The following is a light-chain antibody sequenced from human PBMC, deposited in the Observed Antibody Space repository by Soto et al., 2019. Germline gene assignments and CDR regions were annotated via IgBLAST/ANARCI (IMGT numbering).Light chain of an antibody. CDR3: CSYAGSSTYV. J-gene: IGLJ1*01. CDR1: NSDVGTYHL. Sequence: QSVLTQPASVSGSPGQSITISCTGANSDVGTYHLVSWYQHHPGKAPKLMIYEVTKRPSGVSNRFSGSKSGNTASLTISGLQAEDEAYYYCCSYAGSSTYVFGTGTKVTVL. CDR2: EVT. V-gene: IGLV2-23*02.